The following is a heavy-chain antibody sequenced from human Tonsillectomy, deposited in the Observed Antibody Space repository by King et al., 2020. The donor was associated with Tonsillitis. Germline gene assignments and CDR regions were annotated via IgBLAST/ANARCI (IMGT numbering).Heavy chain of an antibody. J-gene: IGHJ4*02. CDR2: MYYSGTI. D-gene: IGHD1-26*01. V-gene: IGHV4-39*01. CDR3: ARSVSGSFDY. Sequence: LQLQESGPGVVKPSETLSLTCTVSGGSISSSDHYWAWIRQPPGKGLEWIGYMYYSGTIFYNPSLKSRITISGGTSENRFSLKLSSVTAADTAVYFCARSVSGSFDYWGQGDLVTVST. CDR1: GGSISSSDHY.